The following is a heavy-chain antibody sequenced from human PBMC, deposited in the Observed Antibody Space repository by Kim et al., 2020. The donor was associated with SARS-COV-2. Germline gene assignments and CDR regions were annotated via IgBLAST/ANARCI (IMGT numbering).Heavy chain of an antibody. J-gene: IGHJ4*02. Sequence: KTDGGATNSAAPVKGRFTISRDDSKNTLYLQMDSLKTDDTAVYYCTTEGTYWGQGTLVTASS. CDR2: KTDGGAT. D-gene: IGHD2-21*01. CDR3: TTEGTY. V-gene: IGHV3-15*06.